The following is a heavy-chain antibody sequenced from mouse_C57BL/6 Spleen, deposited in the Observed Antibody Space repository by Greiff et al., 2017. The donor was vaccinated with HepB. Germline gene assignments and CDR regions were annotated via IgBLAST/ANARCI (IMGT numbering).Heavy chain of an antibody. Sequence: EVKLMESGGDLVKPGGSLKLSCAASGFIFSSYGMSWVRQTPDKRLEWVATISSGGSYTYYPDSVKGRFTISRDNAKNTLYLQMSSLKSEDTAMYYCARHVDTTGYFDVWGTGTTVTVSS. V-gene: IGHV5-6*01. D-gene: IGHD1-1*01. CDR1: GFIFSSYG. CDR2: ISSGGSYT. CDR3: ARHVDTTGYFDV. J-gene: IGHJ1*03.